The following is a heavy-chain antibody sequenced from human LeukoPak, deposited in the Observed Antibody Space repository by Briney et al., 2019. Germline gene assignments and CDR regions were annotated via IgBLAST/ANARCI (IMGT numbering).Heavy chain of an antibody. CDR1: GFTFSSYG. V-gene: IGHV3-30*18. Sequence: GGSLRLSCAASGFTFSSYGMHWVRQAPGKGLGWVAVISYDGSNKYYADSVKGRFTISRDNSKNTLYLQMNSLRAEDTAVYYCAKTPTSSGYYFDYWGQGTLVTVSS. J-gene: IGHJ4*02. CDR2: ISYDGSNK. D-gene: IGHD3-22*01. CDR3: AKTPTSSGYYFDY.